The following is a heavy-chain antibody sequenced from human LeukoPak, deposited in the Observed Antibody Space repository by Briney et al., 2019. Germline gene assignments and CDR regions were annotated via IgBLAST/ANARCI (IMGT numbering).Heavy chain of an antibody. D-gene: IGHD6-19*01. CDR3: AGIAVAGYYYGMDV. CDR1: GFTVSSNY. J-gene: IGHJ6*02. V-gene: IGHV3-53*04. CDR2: IYSGGST. Sequence: PGGSLRLSCATSGFTVSSNYMSWVRQAPGKGLEWVSVIYSGGSTYYADSVKGPFTISRHNSKNTLYLQMNSLRAEDTAVYYCAGIAVAGYYYGMDVWGQGTTVTVSS.